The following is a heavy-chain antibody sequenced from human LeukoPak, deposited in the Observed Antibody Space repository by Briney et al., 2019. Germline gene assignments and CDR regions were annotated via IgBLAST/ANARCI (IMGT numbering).Heavy chain of an antibody. Sequence: GSLRLSCAASGFTFSDYSMKWVRQAPGKGLEWVSSISSNGSLIYYADLVKGRFTVSRDNAKNSLFLQMNSLRDEDTAVYYCASAPNYYDSSGYKTWLDNWGQGTLVTVSS. V-gene: IGHV3-21*01. CDR1: GFTFSDYS. D-gene: IGHD3-22*01. J-gene: IGHJ4*02. CDR3: ASAPNYYDSSGYKTWLDN. CDR2: ISSNGSLI.